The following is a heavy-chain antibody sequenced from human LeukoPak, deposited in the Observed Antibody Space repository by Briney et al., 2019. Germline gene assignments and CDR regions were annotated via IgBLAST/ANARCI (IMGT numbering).Heavy chain of an antibody. J-gene: IGHJ2*01. CDR2: FDPEDGET. CDR3: ATPLGGNSPLHWYFDL. D-gene: IGHD4-23*01. V-gene: IGHV1-24*01. CDR1: GYTLTELS. Sequence: ASVKVSCKVSGYTLTELSMHWVRQAPGKGLEWMGGFDPEDGETIYAQKFQGRVTMTEDTSTDTAYMELSSLRSEDTAVYYCATPLGGNSPLHWYFDLWGRGTLVTVSS.